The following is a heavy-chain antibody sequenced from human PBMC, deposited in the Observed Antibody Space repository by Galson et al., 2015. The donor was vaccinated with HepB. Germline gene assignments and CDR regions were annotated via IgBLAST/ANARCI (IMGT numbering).Heavy chain of an antibody. V-gene: IGHV4-61*02. CDR1: GGSISSGSYY. Sequence: TLSLTCTVSGGSISSGSYYWSWIRQPAGKGLEWIGRIYTSGSTNYNPSLKSRVTISVDTSKNQFSLKLSSVTAADTAVYYCARDRGLTHYGSGSYYPEGYFDYWGQGTLVTVSS. CDR3: ARDRGLTHYGSGSYYPEGYFDY. D-gene: IGHD3-10*01. CDR2: IYTSGST. J-gene: IGHJ4*02.